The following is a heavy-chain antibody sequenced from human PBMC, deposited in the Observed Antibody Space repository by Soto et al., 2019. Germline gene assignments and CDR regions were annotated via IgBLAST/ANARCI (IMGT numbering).Heavy chain of an antibody. J-gene: IGHJ5*02. Sequence: GXSVKVSCNASVYSFTCHYLHWVRQAPGQGLEWMGWINPHSGDTNYAQRFQGRVTLTRDTSISTAYMEVSRLRSDDTAVYYCAKVGAAAGRGRWFDHWGQGTLVTVSS. CDR3: AKVGAAAGRGRWFDH. D-gene: IGHD6-13*01. CDR2: INPHSGDT. CDR1: VYSFTCHY. V-gene: IGHV1-2*02.